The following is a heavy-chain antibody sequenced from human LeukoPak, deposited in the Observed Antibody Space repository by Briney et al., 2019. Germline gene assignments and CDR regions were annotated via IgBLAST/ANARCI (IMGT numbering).Heavy chain of an antibody. CDR2: INPNSGGT. CDR1: GYTFTGYY. V-gene: IGHV1-2*02. Sequence: GALVKVSCKAAGYTFTGYYMHWVRQAPGQGLEWMGWINPNSGGTNYAQKFQGRVNMTRDTSIRTAYLELSRLRSDDTAVYYCASFYDSSGFDYWGQETLVTVSS. D-gene: IGHD3-22*01. CDR3: ASFYDSSGFDY. J-gene: IGHJ4*02.